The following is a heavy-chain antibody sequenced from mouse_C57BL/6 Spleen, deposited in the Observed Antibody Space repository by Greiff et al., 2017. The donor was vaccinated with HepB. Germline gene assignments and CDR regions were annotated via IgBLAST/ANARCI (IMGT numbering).Heavy chain of an antibody. V-gene: IGHV5-17*01. Sequence: EVHLVESGGGLVKPGGSLKLSCAASGFTFSDYGMHWVRQAPEKGLEWVAYISSGSSTIYYADTVKGRFTISRDNAKNTLFLQMTSLRSEDTAMYYCARPTTTNYAMDYWGQGTSVTVSS. CDR2: ISSGSSTI. J-gene: IGHJ4*01. CDR3: ARPTTTNYAMDY. CDR1: GFTFSDYG. D-gene: IGHD1-1*01.